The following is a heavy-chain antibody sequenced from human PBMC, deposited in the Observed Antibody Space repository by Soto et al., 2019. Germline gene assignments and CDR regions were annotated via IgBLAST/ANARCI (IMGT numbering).Heavy chain of an antibody. V-gene: IGHV4-30-4*01. CDR1: GGSISSGDYY. CDR3: ARGGGYGCSGGSCYDTLFDY. CDR2: IYYSGST. J-gene: IGHJ4*02. Sequence: SETLSLTCTVSGGSISSGDYYWSWIRQPPGKGLEWIGYIYYSGSTYYNPSLKSRVTISVDTSKNQFSLKLSSVTAADTAVYYRARGGGYGCSGGSCYDTLFDYWGKGNLVTVSS. D-gene: IGHD2-15*01.